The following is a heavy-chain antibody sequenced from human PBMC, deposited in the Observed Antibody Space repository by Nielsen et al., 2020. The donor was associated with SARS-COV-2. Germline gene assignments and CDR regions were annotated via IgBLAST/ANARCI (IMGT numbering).Heavy chain of an antibody. V-gene: IGHV3-33*01. CDR2: IWYDGSNK. J-gene: IGHJ6*02. D-gene: IGHD3-22*01. CDR1: GFTFSSYG. CDR3: ARDRVVVQYYYYGMDV. Sequence: GESLKISCAASGFTFSSYGMHWVRQAPGKGLEWVAVIWYDGSNKYYADSVKGRFTISRDNSKNTLYLQMNSLRAEDTAVYYCARDRVVVQYYYYGMDVWGQGTTVTVSS.